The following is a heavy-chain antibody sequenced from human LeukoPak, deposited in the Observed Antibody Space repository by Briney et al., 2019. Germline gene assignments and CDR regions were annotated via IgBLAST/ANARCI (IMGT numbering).Heavy chain of an antibody. J-gene: IGHJ3*02. CDR2: IYYSGST. CDR3: ARGGDSTPCDAFDI. Sequence: PSETLSLTCTVSGGSISSYYWSWIRQPPGKGLEWIGYIYYSGSTNYNPSLKSRVTISVDTSKNQFSLKLSSVTAADTAVYYCARGGDSTPCDAFDIWGQGTMVTVSS. V-gene: IGHV4-59*01. D-gene: IGHD3-22*01. CDR1: GGSISSYY.